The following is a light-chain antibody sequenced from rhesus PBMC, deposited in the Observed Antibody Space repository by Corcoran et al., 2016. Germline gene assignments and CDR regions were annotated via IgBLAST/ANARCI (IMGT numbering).Light chain of an antibody. CDR1: QSLLSSNGNNY. CDR2: YGS. V-gene: IGKV2-60*01. Sequence: DIVMTQTPLSLPVTLGEPASISCRSSQSLLSSNGNNYLNWYLQKPGQSPQLLIYYGSNRASGVPDRCSGSGSGTDFTLTISRVEAEDVGVYYCMQAVQTPHSFGQGTKVEIK. J-gene: IGKJ2*01. CDR3: MQAVQTPHS.